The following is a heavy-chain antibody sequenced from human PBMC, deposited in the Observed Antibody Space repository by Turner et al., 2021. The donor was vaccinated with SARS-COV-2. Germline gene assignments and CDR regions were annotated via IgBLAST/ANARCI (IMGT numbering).Heavy chain of an antibody. V-gene: IGHV3-21*02. CDR3: ARGRDYYGSGTYYNYDY. CDR1: GFPFSSYS. J-gene: IGHJ4*02. Sequence: VQLVESGGGLVKPGGSLRLSCPSSGFPFSSYSMNWVRQAPEKGLEWVASINSGSSYIYYADSLKGRVTISRDNTKRSLFLQMNSLRVDDTAVYYCARGRDYYGSGTYYNYDYWGQGTLVTVSS. D-gene: IGHD3-10*01. CDR2: INSGSSYI.